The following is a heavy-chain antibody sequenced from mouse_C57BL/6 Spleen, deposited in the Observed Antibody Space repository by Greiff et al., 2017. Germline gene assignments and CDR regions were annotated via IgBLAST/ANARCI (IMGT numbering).Heavy chain of an antibody. J-gene: IGHJ2*01. CDR2: IDPETGGT. CDR1: GYTFTDYE. Sequence: QVQLQQSGAELVRPGASVTLSCKASGYTFTDYEMHWVKQTPVHGLEWIGAIDPETGGTAYNQKFKGKAILTADKSSSTAYMELRSLTSEDSAVYYCTRRVFYDPFYFDCWGQGTTLTVSS. D-gene: IGHD2-3*01. V-gene: IGHV1-15*01. CDR3: TRRVFYDPFYFDC.